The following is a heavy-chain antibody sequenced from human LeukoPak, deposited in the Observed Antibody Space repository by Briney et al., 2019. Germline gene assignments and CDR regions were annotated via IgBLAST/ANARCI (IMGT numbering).Heavy chain of an antibody. CDR3: ARDPRKGYSGYAD. D-gene: IGHD5-12*01. Sequence: SETLSLTCTVSGGSISSYYWSWIRQPPGKGLEWIGYIYYSGSTNYNPSLKSRVTISVDTSKNQFSLKLTSVTAADTAVYYCARDPRKGYSGYADWGQGTLVTVSS. CDR2: IYYSGST. V-gene: IGHV4-59*01. J-gene: IGHJ4*02. CDR1: GGSISSYY.